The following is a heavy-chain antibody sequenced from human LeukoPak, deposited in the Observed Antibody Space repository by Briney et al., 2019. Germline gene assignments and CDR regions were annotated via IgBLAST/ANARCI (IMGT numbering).Heavy chain of an antibody. D-gene: IGHD2-2*01. Sequence: GASVKVSCKASGYTFTSNYIHWVRQAPGQGLEWMGGIIPIFGTANYAQKFQGRVTITADGSTSTAYMELSSLRSEDTAVYYCARAMGTPSTPIYFDYWGQGTLVTVSS. V-gene: IGHV1-69*13. CDR1: GYTFTSNY. CDR2: IIPIFGTA. CDR3: ARAMGTPSTPIYFDY. J-gene: IGHJ4*02.